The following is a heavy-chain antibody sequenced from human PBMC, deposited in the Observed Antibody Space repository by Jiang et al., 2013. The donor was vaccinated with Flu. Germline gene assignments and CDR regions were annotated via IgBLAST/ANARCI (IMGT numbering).Heavy chain of an antibody. D-gene: IGHD2-15*01. CDR3: ARSLGYCSGASCPDPNWFDR. Sequence: MGFINTNTGNPTYAQGFTGRFVFSLDTSVRTAYLQISSLKPQDTAFYYCARSLGYCSGASCPDPNWFDRWGQGTLVTVSS. CDR2: INTNTGNP. J-gene: IGHJ5*02. V-gene: IGHV7-4-1*02.